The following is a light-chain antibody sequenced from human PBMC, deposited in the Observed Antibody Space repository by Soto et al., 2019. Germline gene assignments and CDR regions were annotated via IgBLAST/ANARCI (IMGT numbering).Light chain of an antibody. CDR2: EGF. J-gene: IGLJ1*01. Sequence: QSALTQPASVSGSPGKSITISCAGSSSDVGSYNLVSWYQQHPGNAPKLIIYEGFKRPSGVSNRFSASKSGSTASLTISGLQAEDEAAYYCCSYAGSSTFVFGTGTKLTGL. V-gene: IGLV2-23*03. CDR1: SSDVGSYNL. CDR3: CSYAGSSTFV.